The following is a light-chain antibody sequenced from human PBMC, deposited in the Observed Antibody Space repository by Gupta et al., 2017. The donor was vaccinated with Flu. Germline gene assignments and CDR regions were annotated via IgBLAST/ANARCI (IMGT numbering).Light chain of an antibody. Sequence: SSVLTQPPSVSVAPGQTAKLTCGGDNLGTKSVHWYQQKPGQAPLLVVFDDSDRPSGIPERFSGSNSGNTATLTISKVEAGDEADYFCQVWHISSDHLRVFGGGTKLTVL. J-gene: IGLJ3*02. V-gene: IGLV3-21*02. CDR3: QVWHISSDHLRV. CDR1: NLGTKS. CDR2: DDS.